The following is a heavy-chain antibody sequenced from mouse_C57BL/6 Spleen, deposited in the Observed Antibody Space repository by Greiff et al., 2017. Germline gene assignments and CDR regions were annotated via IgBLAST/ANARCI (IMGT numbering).Heavy chain of an antibody. Sequence: VQLQQSGPELVKPGASVKISCKASGYAFSSSWMNWVKQRPGKGLEWIGRIYPGDGDTNYNGKFKGKATLTADKSSSTAYMQLSSLPSDDSAVYFCARSGYYYGSSYMDYWGQGTSVTVSS. D-gene: IGHD1-1*01. CDR1: GYAFSSSW. J-gene: IGHJ4*01. CDR2: IYPGDGDT. CDR3: ARSGYYYGSSYMDY. V-gene: IGHV1-82*01.